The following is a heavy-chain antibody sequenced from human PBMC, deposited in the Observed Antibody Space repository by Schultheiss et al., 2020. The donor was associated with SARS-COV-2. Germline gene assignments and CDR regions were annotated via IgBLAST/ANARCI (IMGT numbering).Heavy chain of an antibody. Sequence: GGSLRLSCAASGFTFSSYAMHWVRQAPGKGLEWVAVISYDGSNKYYADSVKGRFTISRDNSKNTLYLQMNSLRAGDTAVYYCARASRAQQLVNYGMDVWGQGTTVTVSS. CDR3: ARASRAQQLVNYGMDV. CDR1: GFTFSSYA. D-gene: IGHD6-13*01. J-gene: IGHJ6*02. CDR2: ISYDGSNK. V-gene: IGHV3-30*04.